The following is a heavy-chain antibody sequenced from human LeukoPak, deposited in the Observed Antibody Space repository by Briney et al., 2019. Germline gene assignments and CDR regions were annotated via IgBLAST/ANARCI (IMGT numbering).Heavy chain of an antibody. J-gene: IGHJ5*02. CDR2: INAGNGNT. V-gene: IGHV1-3*03. CDR1: GYTFTSYA. CDR3: ARGYGVVRATRFDP. D-gene: IGHD1-26*01. Sequence: ASVKVSCKASGYTFTSYAMHWVRQAPGQRLEWMGWINAGNGNTKYSQEFQGRVTITRDTSASTAYMELSSLRSEDMAVYYCARGYGVVRATRFDPWGQGTLVTVSS.